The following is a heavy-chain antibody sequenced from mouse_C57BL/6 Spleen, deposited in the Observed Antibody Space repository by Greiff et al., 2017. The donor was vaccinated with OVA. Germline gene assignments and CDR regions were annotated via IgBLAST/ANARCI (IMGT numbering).Heavy chain of an antibody. CDR3: ARVVWDYDGYFDY. Sequence: EVHLVESEGGLVQPGSSMKLSCTASGFTFSDYYMAWVRQVPEKGLEWVANINYDGSSTYYLDSLKSRFIISRDNAKNILYLQMSSLKSEDTATYYCARVVWDYDGYFDYWGQGTTLTVSS. CDR2: INYDGSST. V-gene: IGHV5-16*01. D-gene: IGHD2-4*01. CDR1: GFTFSDYY. J-gene: IGHJ2*01.